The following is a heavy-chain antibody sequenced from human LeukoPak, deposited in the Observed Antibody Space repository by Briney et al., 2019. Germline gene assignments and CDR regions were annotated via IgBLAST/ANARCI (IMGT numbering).Heavy chain of an antibody. J-gene: IGHJ4*02. D-gene: IGHD5-24*01. Sequence: GGSLRLSCAASGFTFSSYSMNWVRQAPGKGLEWVSSISSSSSYIYYADSVKGRFTISRDNAKNSLYLQMNSLRAEDTAVYYCARDLLTTDGHNAGAFDYWGQGTLVTVSS. V-gene: IGHV3-21*01. CDR2: ISSSSSYI. CDR1: GFTFSSYS. CDR3: ARDLLTTDGHNAGAFDY.